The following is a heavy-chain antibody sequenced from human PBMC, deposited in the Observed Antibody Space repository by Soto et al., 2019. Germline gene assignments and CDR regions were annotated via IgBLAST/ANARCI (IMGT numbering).Heavy chain of an antibody. V-gene: IGHV1-46*01. Sequence: QVQLVQSGAEVKKPGASVKVSCKTSGFSLTNYFMHWVRQAPGQGLEWMGIINPSRSSTSYAQKFQGRVTMTSDMSTSTVYMELSSLRSEDTAVYYCARDGHYIPVAVTAHDYFDYWGLGTLVTVSS. CDR3: ARDGHYIPVAVTAHDYFDY. D-gene: IGHD6-19*01. CDR2: INPSRSST. CDR1: GFSLTNYF. J-gene: IGHJ4*02.